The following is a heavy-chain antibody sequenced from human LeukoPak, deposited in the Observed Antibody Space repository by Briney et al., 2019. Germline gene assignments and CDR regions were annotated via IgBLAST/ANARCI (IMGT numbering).Heavy chain of an antibody. V-gene: IGHV4-34*01. Sequence: SETLSLTCAFYGGSFSGYYWSWIRQPPGKGLEWIGEINHSGSTNYNPSLKSRVTISVDTSKNQFSLKLSSVTAADTAVYYCARPPYPSSGTYYFYYWGQGTLVTVSS. CDR3: ARPPYPSSGTYYFYY. D-gene: IGHD3-10*01. J-gene: IGHJ4*02. CDR1: GGSFSGYY. CDR2: INHSGST.